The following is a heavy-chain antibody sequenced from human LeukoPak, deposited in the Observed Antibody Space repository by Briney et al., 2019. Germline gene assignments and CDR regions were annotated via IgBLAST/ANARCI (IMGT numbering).Heavy chain of an antibody. CDR2: IYYSGST. J-gene: IGHJ4*02. CDR1: GGSISRYY. V-gene: IGHV4-59*01. CDR3: ARLVVVAATPAYLFDY. D-gene: IGHD2-15*01. Sequence: SETLSLTCTVSGGSISRYYWSWIRQPPGKGLEWIGYIYYSGSTNYKPSLKSRVTISVDTSKNQFSLKVNSVTAADTAVYYCARLVVVAATPAYLFDYWGQGTLVTVSS.